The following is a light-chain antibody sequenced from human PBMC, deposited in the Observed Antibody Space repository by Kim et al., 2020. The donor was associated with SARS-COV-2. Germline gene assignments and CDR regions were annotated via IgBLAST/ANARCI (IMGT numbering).Light chain of an antibody. Sequence: APLCQPPGERATLSCRASQGVSSDLAWYQQKPGQAPRLLIYDASNSATGIPARFSGSGSGTDFTLTISSLEPEDFAVYYCQQRGTFGQGTKVDIK. CDR2: DAS. V-gene: IGKV3-11*01. CDR1: QGVSSD. CDR3: QQRGT. J-gene: IGKJ1*01.